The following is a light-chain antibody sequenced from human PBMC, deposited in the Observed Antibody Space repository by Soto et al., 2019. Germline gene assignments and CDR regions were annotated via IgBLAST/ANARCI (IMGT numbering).Light chain of an antibody. J-gene: IGLJ1*01. CDR2: EAS. Sequence: QSALTQPASVSGSPGQSITISCTGTISDVGSHNLVSWYQQYPGKVPKLIIFEASKRPSGVSNRFSGSKSGSTASLTISGLQAEDEADYYCCSNADSRTYVFGTGTKVTVL. V-gene: IGLV2-23*01. CDR1: ISDVGSHNL. CDR3: CSNADSRTYV.